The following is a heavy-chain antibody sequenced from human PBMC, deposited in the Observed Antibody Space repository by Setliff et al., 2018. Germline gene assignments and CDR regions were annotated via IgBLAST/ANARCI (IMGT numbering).Heavy chain of an antibody. Sequence: PSETLSLTCAVSGYSISSGYYWGWIRQPPGKGLEWIGSIYYSGSTYYNPSLKSRVTISVDTSNNQISLKLRSVPAADTAVYYCARSKSSSGWLNWFDPWGQGTLVTVSS. J-gene: IGHJ5*02. CDR3: ARSKSSSGWLNWFDP. CDR2: IYYSGST. V-gene: IGHV4-38-2*01. D-gene: IGHD6-19*01. CDR1: GYSISSGYY.